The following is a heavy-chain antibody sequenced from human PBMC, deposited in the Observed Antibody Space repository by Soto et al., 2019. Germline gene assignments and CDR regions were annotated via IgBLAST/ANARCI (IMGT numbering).Heavy chain of an antibody. CDR1: GYTFTGYY. Sequence: ASVKVSCKASGYTFTGYYMHWVRQAPGQGLEWVGWINPNSGGTNYAQKFQGRVTMTRDTSISTAYMELSRLRSDDTAVYYCARRTVTYGSYGMDVWGQGXTVTVYS. CDR2: INPNSGGT. D-gene: IGHD4-17*01. V-gene: IGHV1-2*02. J-gene: IGHJ6*02. CDR3: ARRTVTYGSYGMDV.